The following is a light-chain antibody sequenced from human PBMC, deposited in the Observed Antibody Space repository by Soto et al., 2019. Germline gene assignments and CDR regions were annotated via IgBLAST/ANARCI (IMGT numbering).Light chain of an antibody. V-gene: IGKV1-17*01. CDR2: GAS. Sequence: IQMTQSPSSLSASVGYRVTITCRASQDISDDVGWYQQTPGKAPKLLISGASRLQSGVPSRFSGSGSGTDFTLTISRLEPEDFAVYYCQQYGSSAFGQGTTGDIK. CDR1: QDISDD. CDR3: QQYGSSA. J-gene: IGKJ1*01.